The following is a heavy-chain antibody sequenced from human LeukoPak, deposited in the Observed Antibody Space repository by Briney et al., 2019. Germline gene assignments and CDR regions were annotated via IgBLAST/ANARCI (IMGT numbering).Heavy chain of an antibody. V-gene: IGHV3-7*01. CDR3: ARGSDYSNGNIYEDDFEY. Sequence: GGSLRLSCAASGFTFDKYWMDWVRQAPGKGLEWVAQINQDGRVKHYVDSVKGRFTISRDNAKNLLSLQMSSLRAEDTAVYYCARGSDYSNGNIYEDDFEYWGQGTLVIVSS. D-gene: IGHD2-8*01. CDR1: GFTFDKYW. J-gene: IGHJ4*02. CDR2: INQDGRVK.